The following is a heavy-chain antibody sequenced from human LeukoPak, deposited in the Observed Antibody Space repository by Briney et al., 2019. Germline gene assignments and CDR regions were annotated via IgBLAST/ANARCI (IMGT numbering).Heavy chain of an antibody. Sequence: ASVKVSCKASGYTFTSYDINWVRQATGQGLEWMGWMNPNSGNTGYAQKFQGRVTMTRNTSISTAYMELSSLRSEDTAVYYCAREMGLSYESSGFYAWGQGTLVTVSS. CDR2: MNPNSGNT. D-gene: IGHD3-22*01. CDR3: AREMGLSYESSGFYA. J-gene: IGHJ5*02. CDR1: GYTFTSYD. V-gene: IGHV1-8*01.